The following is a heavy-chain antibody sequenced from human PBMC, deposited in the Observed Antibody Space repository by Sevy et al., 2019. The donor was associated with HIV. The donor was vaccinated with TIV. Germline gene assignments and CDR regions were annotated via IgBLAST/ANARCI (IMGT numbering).Heavy chain of an antibody. V-gene: IGHV6-1*01. CDR1: GDSVSSNSAA. Sequence: SQTLSLTCAISGDSVSSNSAAWNWIRQSPSRGLEWLGRTYYRSKWYNDYAVSVKSRITINPDTSKNQFYLKLNSVTPEDTAVYYCGREDRSGYDWDYYYGMDVWGQGTTVTVSS. D-gene: IGHD5-12*01. CDR3: GREDRSGYDWDYYYGMDV. J-gene: IGHJ6*02. CDR2: TYYRSKWYN.